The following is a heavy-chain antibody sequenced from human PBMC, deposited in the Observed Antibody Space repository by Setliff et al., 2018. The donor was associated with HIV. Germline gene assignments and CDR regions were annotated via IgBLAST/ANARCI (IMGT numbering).Heavy chain of an antibody. Sequence: GGSLRLSCAASGFTFSSYGMHWVRQAPGKGLEWVSYISSSSTTIYYADSVKGRFTISRDNAKKSLYLQMNSLRAEDTAVYYCARDPSGYYLYYYYAMDVWGQGTTVTVSS. V-gene: IGHV3-48*01. CDR3: ARDPSGYYLYYYYAMDV. D-gene: IGHD3-22*01. J-gene: IGHJ6*02. CDR2: ISSSSTTI. CDR1: GFTFSSYG.